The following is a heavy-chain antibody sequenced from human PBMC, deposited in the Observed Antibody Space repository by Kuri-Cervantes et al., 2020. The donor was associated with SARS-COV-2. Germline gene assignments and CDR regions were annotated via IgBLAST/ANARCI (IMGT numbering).Heavy chain of an antibody. J-gene: IGHJ4*02. CDR2: ISGSGSYI. CDR1: GFTLTKYT. D-gene: IGHD2-2*01. V-gene: IGHV3-21*01. CDR3: ATNLVPAAMPFDY. Sequence: GGSLRLSCVASGFTLTKYTMNWVRQAPGKALEWVSSISGSGSYIYYADSVKGRFTISRDNSKNTLYLQMNSLRAEDTAVYYCATNLVPAAMPFDYWGQGTLVTVSS.